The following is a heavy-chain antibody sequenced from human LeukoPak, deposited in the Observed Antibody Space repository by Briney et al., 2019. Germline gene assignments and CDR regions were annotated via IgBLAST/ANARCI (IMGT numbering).Heavy chain of an antibody. V-gene: IGHV1-18*01. J-gene: IGHJ6*02. CDR2: ISAYNGNT. Sequence: ASVKVSYKASGYTFTSYGISWVRQAPGQGLEWMGWISAYNGNTNYAEKLQGRVTMTTDTSTSTAYMELRSLRSDDTAVYYCARGTPGAGMGVVVPAAIPGRDYYYYGMDVWGQGTTVTVSS. CDR1: GYTFTSYG. D-gene: IGHD2-2*02. CDR3: ARGTPGAGMGVVVPAAIPGRDYYYYGMDV.